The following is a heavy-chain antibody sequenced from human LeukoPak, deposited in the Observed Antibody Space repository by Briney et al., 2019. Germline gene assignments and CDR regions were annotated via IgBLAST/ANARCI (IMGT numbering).Heavy chain of an antibody. V-gene: IGHV3-21*01. D-gene: IGHD1-26*01. CDR3: ASIVGATRGFDY. Sequence: GGSLRLSCAASGFTFSDYEMHWVRQAPGKGLEWVSSISSSSSYIYYADSVKGRFTISRDNAKNSLYLQMNSLRAEDTAVYYCASIVGATRGFDYWGQGTLVTVSS. CDR1: GFTFSDYE. CDR2: ISSSSSYI. J-gene: IGHJ4*02.